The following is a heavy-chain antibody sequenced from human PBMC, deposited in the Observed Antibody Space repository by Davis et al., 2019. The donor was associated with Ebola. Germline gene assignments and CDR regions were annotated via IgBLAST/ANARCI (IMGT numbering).Heavy chain of an antibody. D-gene: IGHD6-19*01. Sequence: PGGSLRLSCAASGFTFSTYTMNWVRQAPGKGLEWVSSITSNSYIYYADSVKGRFTISRDNARNSLYLQMNSLRDEDTAVYYCARGHSSGWYRAVRWFDPWGQGTLVTVSS. V-gene: IGHV3-21*01. CDR1: GFTFSTYT. J-gene: IGHJ5*02. CDR3: ARGHSSGWYRAVRWFDP. CDR2: ITSNSYI.